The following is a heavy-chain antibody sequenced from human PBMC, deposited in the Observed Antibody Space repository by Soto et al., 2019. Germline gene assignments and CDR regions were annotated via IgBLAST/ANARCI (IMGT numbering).Heavy chain of an antibody. CDR2: ISSSSSYI. J-gene: IGHJ4*02. V-gene: IGHV3-21*01. D-gene: IGHD5-12*01. CDR3: ARGSGGYDFPFTFDY. Sequence: EVQLVESGGGLVKPGGSLRLSCAASGFTFSSYSMNWVRQAPGKGLEWVSSISSSSSYIYYADSVKGRFTISRDNAKNSLYPQMNSLRAEDTAVYYCARGSGGYDFPFTFDYWGQGTLVTVSS. CDR1: GFTFSSYS.